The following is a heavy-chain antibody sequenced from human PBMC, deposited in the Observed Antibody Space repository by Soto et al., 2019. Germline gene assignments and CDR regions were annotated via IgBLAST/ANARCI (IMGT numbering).Heavy chain of an antibody. Sequence: LSLTCTVCRGSVSSGEYYWSWIRQPPGKGLEWIGYIYYSGSTYYNPSLKSRVTISVDTSKNQFSLKLSSVTAADTAVYYCARDFPLARDGPGTFDYCGQRTLVTVTS. CDR1: RGSVSSGEYY. J-gene: IGHJ4*02. CDR3: ARDFPLARDGPGTFDY. CDR2: IYYSGST. V-gene: IGHV4-30-4*01. D-gene: IGHD3-10*01.